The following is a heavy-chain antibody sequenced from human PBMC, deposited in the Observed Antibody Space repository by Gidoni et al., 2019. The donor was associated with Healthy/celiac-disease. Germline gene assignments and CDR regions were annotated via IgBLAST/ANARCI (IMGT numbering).Heavy chain of an antibody. J-gene: IGHJ4*02. V-gene: IGHV1-2*06. CDR2: INPNSGGT. CDR3: ARDLSPNYYDSSGYLYYFDY. D-gene: IGHD3-22*01. Sequence: QVQLVQSGAEVKKPGASVKVSCKASGYTFTGYYMHWVRQAPGQGLEWMGRINPNSGGTNYAQKFQGRVTMTRDTSISTAYMELSRLRSDDTAVYYCARDLSPNYYDSSGYLYYFDYWGQGTLVTVSS. CDR1: GYTFTGYY.